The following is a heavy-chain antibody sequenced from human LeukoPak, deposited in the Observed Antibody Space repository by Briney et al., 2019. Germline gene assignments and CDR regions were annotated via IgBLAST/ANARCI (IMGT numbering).Heavy chain of an antibody. D-gene: IGHD5-18*01. CDR2: ITGPGGST. Sequence: GGSLRLSCAASGFTFSNYAMSWVRQAPGKGLHWVSTITGPGGSTYSADSVEGRFTISRDNSKNTLYLQMNSLRAEDTAVYYCAKGLGIQLWPGVDYWGQGTLVTVSS. CDR3: AKGLGIQLWPGVDY. V-gene: IGHV3-23*01. J-gene: IGHJ4*02. CDR1: GFTFSNYA.